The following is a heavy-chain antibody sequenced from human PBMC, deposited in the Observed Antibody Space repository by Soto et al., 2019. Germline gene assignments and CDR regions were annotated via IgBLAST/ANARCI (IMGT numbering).Heavy chain of an antibody. D-gene: IGHD2-21*02. CDR1: GIIFSEAW. Sequence: GGSLRLSCAASGIIFSEAWMSWVRQAPGKGLEWVGRIKSRPAGGTTDYVAPVKGRFTISRDDSKNTVYLQMNSLKTEDSAVYFCTADLPGGYSDYFDYWGQGALVTVSS. CDR3: TADLPGGYSDYFDY. CDR2: IKSRPAGGTT. J-gene: IGHJ4*02. V-gene: IGHV3-15*07.